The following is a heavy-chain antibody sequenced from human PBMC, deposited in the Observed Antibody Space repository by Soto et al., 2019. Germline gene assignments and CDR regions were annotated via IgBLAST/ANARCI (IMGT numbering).Heavy chain of an antibody. CDR1: GFTFSSYW. CDR2: ISTDGSDT. CDR3: ASSPGYSST. D-gene: IGHD6-19*01. J-gene: IGHJ6*02. V-gene: IGHV3-74*01. Sequence: GGSLRLSCAASGFTFSSYWMHWVRQAPGKGLVWVSRISTDGSDTFYADSVKGRFTISRDNAENTLYLQMNSLRAEDSAVYYCASSPGYSSTWGQGTTVTVSS.